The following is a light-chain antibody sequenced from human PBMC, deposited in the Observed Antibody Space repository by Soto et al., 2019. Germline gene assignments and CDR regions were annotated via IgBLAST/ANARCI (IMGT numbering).Light chain of an antibody. CDR3: RAYTARSTRV. J-gene: IGLJ3*02. V-gene: IGLV2-14*01. CDR2: EVR. CDR1: MRDVGAYNL. Sequence: QSVLTQPASVSGSAGQSITISCSGTMRDVGAYNLVSWYQQHPGTAPKLIIYEVRNRPSGISSRFSGSRSGNTASLTISGLQPEDEGDYYCRAYTARSTRVFGGGTKLTVL.